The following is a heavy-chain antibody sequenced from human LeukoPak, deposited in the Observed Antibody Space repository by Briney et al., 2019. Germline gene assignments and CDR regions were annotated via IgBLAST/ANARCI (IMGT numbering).Heavy chain of an antibody. D-gene: IGHD2-21*02. CDR1: GYSFTSYW. J-gene: IGHJ3*02. V-gene: IGHV5-51*01. Sequence: GESLKISCKGSGYSFTSYWIGWVRQMPGKGLEWMGIIYPGDSDTRYSPSFQGQVTISADKSISTAYLQWSSLKASDTAMYYRARRRYCGGDCYDRAFDIWGQGTMVTVSS. CDR2: IYPGDSDT. CDR3: ARRRYCGGDCYDRAFDI.